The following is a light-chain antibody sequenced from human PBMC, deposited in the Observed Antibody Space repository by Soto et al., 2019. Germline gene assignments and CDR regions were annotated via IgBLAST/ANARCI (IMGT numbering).Light chain of an antibody. CDR2: GAS. J-gene: IGKJ1*01. V-gene: IGKV3-20*01. Sequence: EIVLTQSPGTLSLSPGERATLSCRASQSVSNSFLAWYQRIPGQSPRLLIYGASRRATGIPDRFIGSGSGTVFTLAISRRGLEDFGMHYWRQADSLPWTFGQGTKVEVK. CDR3: RQADSLPWT. CDR1: QSVSNSF.